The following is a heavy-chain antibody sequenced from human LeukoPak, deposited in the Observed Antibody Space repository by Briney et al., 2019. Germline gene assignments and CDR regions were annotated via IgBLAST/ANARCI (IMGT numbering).Heavy chain of an antibody. CDR1: GFSFSDYY. V-gene: IGHV3-11*03. CDR2: ISNNNYA. J-gene: IGHJ4*02. CDR3: ARRRNYYGSADY. D-gene: IGHD3-10*01. Sequence: GGSLRLSCAASGFSFSDYYMTWIRQAPGKGLEWVSAISNNNYANYADSVRGRFTISRDNAKKSLYLQVNSLRAEDTAVYYRARRRNYYGSADYWGQGTLVTVSS.